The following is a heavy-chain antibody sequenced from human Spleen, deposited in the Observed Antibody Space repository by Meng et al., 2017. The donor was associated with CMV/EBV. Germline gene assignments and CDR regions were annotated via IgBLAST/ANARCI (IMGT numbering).Heavy chain of an antibody. J-gene: IGHJ2*01. D-gene: IGHD1-26*01. CDR3: AKVGPKWSYYFDL. CDR2: ISDGGIST. CDR1: GFTFTNYA. V-gene: IGHV3-23*03. Sequence: AASGFTFTNYAMNWVRQAPGKGLEWVSLISDGGISTYYADSVKGRFIISRDNSKNTLYLQMNSLRAQDTAVYYCAKVGPKWSYYFDLWGRGTLVTVLL.